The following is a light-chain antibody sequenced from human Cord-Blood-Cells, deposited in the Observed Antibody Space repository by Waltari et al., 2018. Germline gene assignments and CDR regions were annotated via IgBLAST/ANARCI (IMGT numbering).Light chain of an antibody. J-gene: IGLJ2*01. CDR2: YDS. CDR1: NIGSKS. Sequence: SYVLTQPPSVSVAPGKTARITCGGHNIGSKSVTWYQQKPGQATGLVIYYDSDRPSGIPVRFSGSNSGNTATLTISRVEAGDEADYYCQVWDSSSDHVVFGGGTKLTVL. CDR3: QVWDSSSDHVV. V-gene: IGLV3-21*04.